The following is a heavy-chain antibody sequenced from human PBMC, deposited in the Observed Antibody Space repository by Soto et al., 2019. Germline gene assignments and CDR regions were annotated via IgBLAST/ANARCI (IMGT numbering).Heavy chain of an antibody. J-gene: IGHJ6*03. V-gene: IGHV3-23*01. CDR3: ARGGYCSGGSCYGYYYYMDV. CDR1: GFTFSSYA. Sequence: GGSLRLSCAASGFTFSSYAMSWVRQAPGKGLEWVSAISGSGGSTYYADSVKGRFTISRDNAKNTLYLQMNSLRAEDTAVYYCARGGYCSGGSCYGYYYYMDVWGKGTTVTVSS. D-gene: IGHD2-15*01. CDR2: ISGSGGST.